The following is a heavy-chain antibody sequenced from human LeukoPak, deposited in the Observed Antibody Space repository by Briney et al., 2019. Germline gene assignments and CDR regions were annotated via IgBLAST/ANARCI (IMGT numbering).Heavy chain of an antibody. J-gene: IGHJ4*02. D-gene: IGHD2/OR15-2a*01. CDR3: ARKFYVRTSGGAFDY. CDR1: GGSISSSY. CDR2: IYTSGSA. V-gene: IGHV4-4*07. Sequence: PSETLSLTCTVSGGSISSSYYTWIRQSAGKGLEWIGRIYTSGSAKYNPSLESRVTMSLDTSKNLFSLRLSSVTAADTALYFCARKFYVRTSGGAFDYWGQGTLVTVSS.